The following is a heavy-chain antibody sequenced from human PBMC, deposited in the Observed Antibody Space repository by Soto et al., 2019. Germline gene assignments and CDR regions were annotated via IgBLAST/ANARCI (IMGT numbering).Heavy chain of an antibody. D-gene: IGHD1-26*01. Sequence: QVRLQESGPGLVKPSETLSLTCVVSGAAISGYYWSWIRQPPGKGLEWIGFIYYSGSTTNYSPSLKNRVTISVDTPKNIISLRLGSVTAADTAIYYCVRDGRERQFDYWGQGTLVTVSS. J-gene: IGHJ4*02. CDR2: IYYSGSTT. CDR3: VRDGRERQFDY. V-gene: IGHV4-59*01. CDR1: GAAISGYY.